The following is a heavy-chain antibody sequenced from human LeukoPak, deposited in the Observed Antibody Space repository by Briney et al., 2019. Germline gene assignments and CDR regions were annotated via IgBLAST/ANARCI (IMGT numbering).Heavy chain of an antibody. V-gene: IGHV3-23*01. D-gene: IGHD3-3*01. J-gene: IGHJ4*02. CDR3: AKGTEFWSGSFDY. CDR1: GFTSIAYA. CDR2: ISGSGGST. Sequence: GGSLRLSCVGSGFTSIAYALTWARQAPGKGLEWDSAISGSGGSTHYADSVKGRFTISRDNSKNTLYLQMNSLRAEDTAVYYCAKGTEFWSGSFDYWGQGTLVTVSS.